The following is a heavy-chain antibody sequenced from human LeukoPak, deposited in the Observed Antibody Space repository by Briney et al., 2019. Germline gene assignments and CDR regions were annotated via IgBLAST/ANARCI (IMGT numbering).Heavy chain of an antibody. D-gene: IGHD3-22*01. V-gene: IGHV1-18*01. CDR2: ISTYNGNT. CDR3: ASQPYYFDSSGYYDY. CDR1: GYTFTNYG. J-gene: IGHJ4*02. Sequence: GASVKVSCKASGYTFTNYGISWVRQAPGQGLEWMGWISTYNGNTNYVQKLQGRVTMTTDTSTSTAYIELRSLRSDDTAVYYCASQPYYFDSSGYYDYWGQGTLVTVSS.